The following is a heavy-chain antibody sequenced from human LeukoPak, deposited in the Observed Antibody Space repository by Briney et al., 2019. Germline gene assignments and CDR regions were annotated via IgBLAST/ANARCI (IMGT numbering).Heavy chain of an antibody. V-gene: IGHV1-18*01. Sequence: GASVKVSCKASGYTFTSYGISWVRQAPGQGLECMGWISAYNGNTNYAQKLQGRVTMTTDTSTSTAYMELRSLRSDDTAVYYCARVTRHYYGSGSYFDYWGQGTLVTVSS. CDR1: GYTFTSYG. CDR2: ISAYNGNT. J-gene: IGHJ4*02. D-gene: IGHD3-10*01. CDR3: ARVTRHYYGSGSYFDY.